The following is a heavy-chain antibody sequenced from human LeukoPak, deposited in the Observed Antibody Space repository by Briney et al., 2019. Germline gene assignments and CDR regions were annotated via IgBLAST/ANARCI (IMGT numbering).Heavy chain of an antibody. Sequence: SETLSLTCTVSGGSISSSKYYWGWIRQPPGKGLEWIGSIYYSGSAYYNPSLKSRFTISVDTSKNQFSLKLTSVTAADTAVYYCARDARVQKWFGEVIMTTTYYFDDWGQGTLVTVSS. J-gene: IGHJ4*02. CDR3: ARDARVQKWFGEVIMTTTYYFDD. CDR1: GGSISSSKYY. CDR2: IYYSGSA. V-gene: IGHV4-39*07. D-gene: IGHD3-10*01.